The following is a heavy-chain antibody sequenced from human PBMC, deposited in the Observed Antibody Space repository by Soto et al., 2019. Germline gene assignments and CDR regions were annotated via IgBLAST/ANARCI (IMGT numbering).Heavy chain of an antibody. CDR2: INHSGST. D-gene: IGHD3-3*01. J-gene: IGHJ6*02. V-gene: IGHV4-34*01. Sequence: PSETLSLTWAVYGGSFSGYYWSWIRQPPGKGLEWIGEINHSGSTNYNPSLKSRVTISVDTSKNQFSLKLSSVTAADTAVYYCARGGARLTIFGVVSYYYGMNVWGQGTTVTVSS. CDR3: ARGGARLTIFGVVSYYYGMNV. CDR1: GGSFSGYY.